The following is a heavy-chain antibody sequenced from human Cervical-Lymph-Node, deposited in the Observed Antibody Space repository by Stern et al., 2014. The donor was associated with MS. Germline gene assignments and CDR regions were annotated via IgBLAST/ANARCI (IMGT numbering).Heavy chain of an antibody. V-gene: IGHV5-51*01. CDR1: GYSFTNYW. CDR3: ARHRQQTLYGMDV. D-gene: IGHD6-13*01. J-gene: IGHJ6*02. Sequence: VQLVQSGAEVKKPGASLKISCKGSGYSFTNYWIGWVRQIPGKGLEWMGVIYPGDSDTRYSPPFQGRVTISADTSISPAYLPLSSLKASATAMYYCARHRQQTLYGMDVWGQGTTVTVSS. CDR2: IYPGDSDT.